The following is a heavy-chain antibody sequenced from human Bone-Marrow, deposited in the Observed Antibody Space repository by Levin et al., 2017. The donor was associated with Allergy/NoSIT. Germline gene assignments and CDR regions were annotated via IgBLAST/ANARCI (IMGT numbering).Heavy chain of an antibody. CDR3: SREGAYGDYDY. J-gene: IGHJ4*02. D-gene: IGHD4-17*01. CDR2: IFHGGTT. V-gene: IGHV4-30-2*01. Sequence: SCAVSGDSIGSGGFSWNWIRQPPGKGLEWIGNIFHGGTTAYNPSLKGRVTLSVDMSKTQSSLNLNSLTAADTAVYYCSREGAYGDYDYWGQGTLVTVSS. CDR1: GDSIGSGGFS.